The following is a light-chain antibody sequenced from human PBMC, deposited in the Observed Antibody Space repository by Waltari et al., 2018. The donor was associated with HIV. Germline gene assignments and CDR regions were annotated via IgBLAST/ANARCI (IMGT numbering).Light chain of an antibody. J-gene: IGKJ1*01. CDR3: QQYNNWPPWT. V-gene: IGKV3-15*01. CDR2: GAS. Sequence: EIVMTQSPGTLSVSPGERATLSCMSSQSVNNNVAWYQQKVCQAPRLLIYGASTRATDIPGRFSGSGSGTDFTLTISSLQSEDFALYYCQQYNNWPPWTFGQGTKVEIK. CDR1: QSVNNN.